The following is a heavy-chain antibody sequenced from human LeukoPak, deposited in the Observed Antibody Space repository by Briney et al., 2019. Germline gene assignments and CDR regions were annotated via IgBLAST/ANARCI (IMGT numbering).Heavy chain of an antibody. V-gene: IGHV1-8*03. CDR1: GHTFTSYD. Sequence: ASVKVSCKASGHTFTSYDINWVRQATGQGLEWMGWMNPNSGNTGYAQKFQGRVTITRNTSISTAYMELSSLRSEDTAVYYCARGPDTILYAFDIWGQGTMVTVSS. CDR2: MNPNSGNT. J-gene: IGHJ3*02. CDR3: ARGPDTILYAFDI. D-gene: IGHD3-3*01.